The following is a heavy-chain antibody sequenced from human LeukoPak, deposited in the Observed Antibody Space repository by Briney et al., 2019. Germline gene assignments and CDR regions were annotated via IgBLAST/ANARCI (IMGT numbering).Heavy chain of an antibody. Sequence: SETLSLTCTVSGDSINSNNYYWGWIRQPPGKGLEWIGSIYHSGNTYFNPSLNSRVTISVDTSKNQFSLELSSVTAADTAVYYCARLSYGSGSYYNFYFDYWGQGTLVTVSS. D-gene: IGHD3-10*01. CDR3: ARLSYGSGSYYNFYFDY. V-gene: IGHV4-39*01. CDR2: IYHSGNT. CDR1: GDSINSNNYY. J-gene: IGHJ4*02.